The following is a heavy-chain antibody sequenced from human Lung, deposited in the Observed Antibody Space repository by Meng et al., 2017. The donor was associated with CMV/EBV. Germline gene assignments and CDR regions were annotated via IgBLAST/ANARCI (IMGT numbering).Heavy chain of an antibody. CDR1: GFTFSNYA. D-gene: IGHD2-21*01. V-gene: IGHV3-30-3*01. CDR2: ISYDGSNK. J-gene: IGHJ4*01. Sequence: GESXKISCAASGFTFSNYAMHWVRQAPGKGLEWVAVISYDGSNKYYADSVKGRFTISRDDSKNTLYLQMNSLRAEDTAVYYCATGDLVVMIAIPLDYLGQGXLVTVSS. CDR3: ATGDLVVMIAIPLDY.